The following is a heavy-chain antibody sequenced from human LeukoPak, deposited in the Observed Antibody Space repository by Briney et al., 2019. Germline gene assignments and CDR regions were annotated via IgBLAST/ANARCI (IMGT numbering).Heavy chain of an antibody. J-gene: IGHJ6*03. D-gene: IGHD3-10*01. CDR1: GGSISSGDYY. Sequence: PSETLSLTCTVSGGSISSGDYYWSWIRQPPGKGLEWIGYIYYSGSTYYNPSLKSLVTISVDTSKNQFSLKLSSVTAADTAVYYCARGYTGSGSFYYYYYMDVWGKGTTVTVSS. CDR2: IYYSGST. V-gene: IGHV4-30-4*08. CDR3: ARGYTGSGSFYYYYYMDV.